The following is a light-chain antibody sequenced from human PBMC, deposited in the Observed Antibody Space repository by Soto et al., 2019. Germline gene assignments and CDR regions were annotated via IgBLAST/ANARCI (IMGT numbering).Light chain of an antibody. Sequence: SVLTPPAPLSGASWPSIPLSFTGTNRDVVGYNYVSWYQQHPGKAPKLMIYDVSNRPSGVSNRFSGSKSGNTASLTISGLQAEDEADYYCSSYTSSSTLYVFGTGTKVTVL. V-gene: IGLV2-14*01. CDR3: SSYTSSSTLYV. CDR2: DVS. CDR1: NRDVVGYNY. J-gene: IGLJ1*01.